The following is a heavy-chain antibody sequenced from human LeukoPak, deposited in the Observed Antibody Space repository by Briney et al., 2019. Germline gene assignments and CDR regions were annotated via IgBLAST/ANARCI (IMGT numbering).Heavy chain of an antibody. Sequence: GGSLRLSCAASGFTFSSYSMNWVRQAPGKGLEWVSGITGIGGSTYYADSVKGRFTISRDNSKNTLYLQMNSLRAEDTATYYCAKDAVRGSGRINWFDPWGQGTLVTVSS. CDR2: ITGIGGST. CDR1: GFTFSSYS. V-gene: IGHV3-23*01. D-gene: IGHD3-10*01. CDR3: AKDAVRGSGRINWFDP. J-gene: IGHJ5*02.